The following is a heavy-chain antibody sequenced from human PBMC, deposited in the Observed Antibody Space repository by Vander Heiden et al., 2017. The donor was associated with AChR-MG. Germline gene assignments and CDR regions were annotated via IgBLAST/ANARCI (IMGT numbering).Heavy chain of an antibody. Sequence: GAEVKKPGAPLKVSCKTSGFTFTNSHMHWVRQAPAQGLEWVGTINPSLDSTHYAQKFQGRVRMTRDTSTKTVYMDMTSLRPEDTDVYFCARELTGSFYFDFWGQGSLVTVSS. J-gene: IGHJ4*02. D-gene: IGHD1-26*01. CDR3: ARELTGSFYFDF. CDR1: GFTFTNSH. CDR2: INPSLDST. V-gene: IGHV1-46*03.